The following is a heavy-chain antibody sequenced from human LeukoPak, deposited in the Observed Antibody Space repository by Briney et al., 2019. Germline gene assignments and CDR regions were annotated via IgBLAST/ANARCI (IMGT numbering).Heavy chain of an antibody. J-gene: IGHJ4*02. CDR2: ISGSGAGT. CDR3: AKVLHYYDDNTSPGY. V-gene: IGHV3-23*01. CDR1: GFTFSSFA. D-gene: IGHD3-22*01. Sequence: PGGSLRLSCAASGFTFSSFALSWVRHAPGKGLEWVLAISGSGAGTYYADSVKGRFTISRDNSKNTLYLQMTGLRAEDTAVYYCAKVLHYYDDNTSPGYWGRGTLVTVSS.